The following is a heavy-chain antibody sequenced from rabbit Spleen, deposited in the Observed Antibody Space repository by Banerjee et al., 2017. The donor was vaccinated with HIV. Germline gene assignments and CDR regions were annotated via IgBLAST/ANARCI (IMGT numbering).Heavy chain of an antibody. CDR2: IDPVFGST. CDR3: ARDGAGSSYFYL. J-gene: IGHJ4*01. D-gene: IGHD8-1*01. Sequence: QLEESGGGLVQPGGSLKLFCKASGFTLSSYYMNWVRQAPGKGLEWIGYIDPVFGSTYYANWVDGRFTISSHNAQNTLYLQLNSLTAADTATYFCARDGAGSSYFYLWGPGTLVTVS. V-gene: IGHV1S7*01. CDR1: GFTLSSYY.